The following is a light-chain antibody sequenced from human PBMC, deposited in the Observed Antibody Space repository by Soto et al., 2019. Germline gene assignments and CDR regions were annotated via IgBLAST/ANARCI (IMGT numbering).Light chain of an antibody. J-gene: IGKJ1*01. V-gene: IGKV3D-15*01. CDR2: DAS. CDR3: QQYHNWPA. CDR1: QSVSSN. Sequence: EIVMTQSPATLSVSPGERATLSCRASQSVSSNLAWYQQKPGQAPRLLIYDASNRATGIPARFSGSGSGTDFTLTISRLEPEDFAVYYCQQYHNWPAFGQGTKVDIK.